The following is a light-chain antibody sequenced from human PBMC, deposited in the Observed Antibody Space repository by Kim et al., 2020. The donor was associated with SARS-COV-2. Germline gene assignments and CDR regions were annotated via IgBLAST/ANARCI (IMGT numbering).Light chain of an antibody. CDR3: QQANSFPVT. V-gene: IGKV1-12*01. Sequence: ATVGDRVTISCRASQDISTWLTWFQQKPGKAPKLLIYAASTLQSGVASRFSGSGSGTDFTLTISSLQPEEVATYYCQQANSFPVTFGQGTRLEIK. CDR2: AAS. CDR1: QDISTW. J-gene: IGKJ5*01.